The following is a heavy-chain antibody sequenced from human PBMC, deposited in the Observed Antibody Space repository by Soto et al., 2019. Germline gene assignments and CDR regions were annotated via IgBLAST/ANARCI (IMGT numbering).Heavy chain of an antibody. CDR3: LAATPDYYYYGMDV. V-gene: IGHV1-24*01. D-gene: IGHD2-15*01. CDR1: GYSLTELS. J-gene: IGHJ6*02. Sequence: ASVKVSWKDSGYSLTELSMHWGRQASGKGLEWMGGFDPEDGETIYAQKFQGRVTMTEDTSTDTAYMELSSLRSEDTAVYYCLAATPDYYYYGMDVWGQGTTVTVS. CDR2: FDPEDGET.